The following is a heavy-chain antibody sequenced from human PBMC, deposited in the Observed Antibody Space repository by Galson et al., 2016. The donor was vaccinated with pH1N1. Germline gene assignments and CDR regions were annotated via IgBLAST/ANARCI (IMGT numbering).Heavy chain of an antibody. J-gene: IGHJ4*02. CDR2: ISGDGGST. CDR3: AKDIPVGAIGFDY. CDR1: GFTFDDYA. D-gene: IGHD1-26*01. Sequence: SLRLSCAASGFTFDDYAMHWVRQAPGKGLEWVSLISGDGGSTYYAGSVKGRFTISRDNSKNSLYLQMNSLRTDDTALYYCAKDIPVGAIGFDYWGQGTLVTVSS. V-gene: IGHV3-43*02.